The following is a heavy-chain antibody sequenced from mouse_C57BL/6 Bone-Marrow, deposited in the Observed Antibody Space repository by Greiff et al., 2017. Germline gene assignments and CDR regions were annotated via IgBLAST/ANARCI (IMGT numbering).Heavy chain of an antibody. CDR2: IYPGDGGT. D-gene: IGHD2-4*01. Sequence: QVQLQQSGPELVKPGASVKISCKASGYAFSSSWMNWVKQRPGKGLEWIGRIYPGDGGTNYNGKFKGKATLTADKSSSTAYMPLSSLTSEDSAVYFCARAIYYDYDEGTWFAYWGQGTLVTVSA. V-gene: IGHV1-82*01. CDR1: GYAFSSSW. CDR3: ARAIYYDYDEGTWFAY. J-gene: IGHJ3*01.